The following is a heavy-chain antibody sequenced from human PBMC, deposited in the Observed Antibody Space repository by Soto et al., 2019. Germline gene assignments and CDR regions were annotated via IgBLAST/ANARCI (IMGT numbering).Heavy chain of an antibody. V-gene: IGHV1-3*01. CDR2: IDAGNGNT. D-gene: IGHD2-21*01. Sequence: ASVKVSCKASGYTFTSYTIHWVRQAPGQRPEWMGWIDAGNGNTKYSQKFQGRVTITRDTSASIIYMELSSLRSEDGAVYYCARDDSSDGPTLFDDWGQGTMVTVSS. CDR3: ARDDSSDGPTLFDD. CDR1: GYTFTSYT. J-gene: IGHJ4*03.